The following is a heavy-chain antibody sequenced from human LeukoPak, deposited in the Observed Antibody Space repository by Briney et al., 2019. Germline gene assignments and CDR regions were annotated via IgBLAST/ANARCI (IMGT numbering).Heavy chain of an antibody. J-gene: IGHJ4*02. CDR2: IRQDEGEK. Sequence: GGSLRLSCAASGFTFSAYYMSWVRQAPGKGLEWVANIRQDEGEKFYVDSVKGRFTISRDNAKNLLYLQMNSLRAEDTAVYYYARVGGAWYSDYWGQGTLVTVSS. D-gene: IGHD2-15*01. V-gene: IGHV3-7*03. CDR1: GFTFSAYY. CDR3: ARVGGAWYSDY.